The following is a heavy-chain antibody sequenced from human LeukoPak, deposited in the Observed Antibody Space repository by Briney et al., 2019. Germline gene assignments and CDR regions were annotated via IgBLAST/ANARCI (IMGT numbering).Heavy chain of an antibody. CDR1: GGSISSGGYY. CDR2: IYYSGST. J-gene: IGHJ6*04. CDR3: AREVTIFGGVDV. V-gene: IGHV4-31*03. D-gene: IGHD3-3*01. Sequence: SETLSLTCTVSGGSISSGGYYWSWIRQHPGKALEWIGYIYYSGSTYYNPSLKSRVTISVDTSKNQFSLKLSSVTAADTAVYYCAREVTIFGGVDVWGKGTTVTVSS.